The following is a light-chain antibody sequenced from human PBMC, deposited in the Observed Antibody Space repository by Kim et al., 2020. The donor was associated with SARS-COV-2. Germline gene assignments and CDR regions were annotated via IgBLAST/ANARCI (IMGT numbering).Light chain of an antibody. V-gene: IGKV3-20*01. CDR1: QSVSSSS. Sequence: STGETATLSCWASQSVSSSSFACYHHKPGQTPRLLIYGTSNRATGIPDRFSGSGSGTDFTLTISGLEPEDVAVYYCQQFGSSGVTFGQGTRLEIK. CDR2: GTS. J-gene: IGKJ5*01. CDR3: QQFGSSGVT.